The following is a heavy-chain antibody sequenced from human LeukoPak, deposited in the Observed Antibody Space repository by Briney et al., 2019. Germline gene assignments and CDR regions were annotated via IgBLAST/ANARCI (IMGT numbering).Heavy chain of an antibody. D-gene: IGHD6-13*01. CDR2: VSTSGSTI. CDR3: ARSSYIAAAGTGYFDY. Sequence: GGSLRLSCAASGFTFSTYEMNWVRQAPGRGLEWVSYVSTSGSTIFYADSVKGRFTISRDNAKNSLYLQMNSLRAEDTAVYYCARSSYIAAAGTGYFDYWGQGTLVTISS. CDR1: GFTFSTYE. V-gene: IGHV3-48*03. J-gene: IGHJ4*02.